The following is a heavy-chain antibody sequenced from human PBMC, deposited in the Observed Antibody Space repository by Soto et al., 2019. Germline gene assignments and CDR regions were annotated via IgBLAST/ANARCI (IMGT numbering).Heavy chain of an antibody. CDR3: ARDPHSNQYYYYYYGMDV. D-gene: IGHD4-4*01. V-gene: IGHV1-69*13. Sequence: GASVKVSCKASGGTFSIYAIIWVRQAPGQGLEWMGGIIPIFGTANYAQKFQGRVTITADESTSTAYMELSSLRSEDTAVYYCARDPHSNQYYYYYYGMDVWGQGTTVTVSS. CDR1: GGTFSIYA. CDR2: IIPIFGTA. J-gene: IGHJ6*02.